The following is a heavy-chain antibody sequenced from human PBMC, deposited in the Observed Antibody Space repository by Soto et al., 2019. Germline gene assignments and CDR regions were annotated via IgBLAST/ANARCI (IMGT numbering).Heavy chain of an antibody. V-gene: IGHV4-39*01. CDR1: GRSITSSTSH. Sequence: SATLALNSTFHGRSITSSTSHWGLIRQPPGKGLEWIGSIYYSGSTYYNPSLKSRVTISVDTSKNQFSLKLSSVTAADTAVYYCARHVGIAAAGTGFDGMDVWGQGTTVT. CDR2: IYYSGST. CDR3: ARHVGIAAAGTGFDGMDV. J-gene: IGHJ6*02. D-gene: IGHD6-13*01.